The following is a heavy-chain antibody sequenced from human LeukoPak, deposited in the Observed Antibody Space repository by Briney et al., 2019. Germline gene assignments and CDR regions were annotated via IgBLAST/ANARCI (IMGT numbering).Heavy chain of an antibody. CDR2: IIPIFGTA. D-gene: IGHD2-15*01. V-gene: IGHV1-69*05. Sequence: SVKVSCKASGGTFSSYAISWVRQAPGQGLEWMGRIIPIFGTANYAQKFQGRVTITTDESTSTAYMELSSLRSEDTAVYYCARDSSPYCSGGSCYRVEPWGQGTPVTVSS. J-gene: IGHJ5*02. CDR3: ARDSSPYCSGGSCYRVEP. CDR1: GGTFSSYA.